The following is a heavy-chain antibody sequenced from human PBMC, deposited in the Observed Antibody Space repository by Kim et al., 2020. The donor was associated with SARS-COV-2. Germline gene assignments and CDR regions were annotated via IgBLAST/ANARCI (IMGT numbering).Heavy chain of an antibody. CDR1: GYTFTSYA. D-gene: IGHD6-13*01. CDR3: ARVGVRSPSYLEIAQQLSFDY. Sequence: ASVKVSCKASGYTFTSYAMHWVRQAPGQRLEWMGWINAGNGNTKYSQKFQGRVTITRDTSASTAYMELSSLRSEDTAVYYCARVGVRSPSYLEIAQQLSFDYWGQGTLVTVSS. J-gene: IGHJ4*02. V-gene: IGHV1-3*01. CDR2: INAGNGNT.